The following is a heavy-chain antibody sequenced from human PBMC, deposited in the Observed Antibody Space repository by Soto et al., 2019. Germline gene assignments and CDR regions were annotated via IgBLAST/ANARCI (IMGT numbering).Heavy chain of an antibody. CDR3: AKGGGSKDYYDSSGYYLYYYYAMDV. CDR1: GFTFSSYA. D-gene: IGHD3-22*01. Sequence: EVQLLESGGGLVQPGGSLRLSCAASGFTFSSYAMTWVRQAPGKGLEWVSALSGSGVSTYYADSVKGRFTNSRDNSENTLCLQMNSLGAKDTAVYYCAKGGGSKDYYDSSGYYLYYYYAMDVWGQGTTVTVSS. V-gene: IGHV3-23*01. J-gene: IGHJ6*02. CDR2: LSGSGVST.